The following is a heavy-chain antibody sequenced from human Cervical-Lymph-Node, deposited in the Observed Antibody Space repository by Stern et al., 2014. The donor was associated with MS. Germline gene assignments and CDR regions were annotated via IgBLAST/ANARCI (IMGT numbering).Heavy chain of an antibody. J-gene: IGHJ5*02. CDR1: SNSSKNYY. Sequence: VQLVESGAEVKNLGPPGRAPARALSNSSKNYYIHGVGQAPGKGLDGMGGTTPYSGGTNYAQKFQGRVTMTRDTSISTAYIELNRLRYDDTAVFYCTIGKFCSTTSCYFTDLWGQGTLVTVSS. V-gene: IGHV1-2*02. CDR3: TIGKFCSTTSCYFTDL. CDR2: TTPYSGGT. D-gene: IGHD2-2*01.